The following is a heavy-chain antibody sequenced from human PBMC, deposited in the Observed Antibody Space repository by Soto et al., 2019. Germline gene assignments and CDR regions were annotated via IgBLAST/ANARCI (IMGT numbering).Heavy chain of an antibody. CDR3: AGFISGVVH. CDR2: TKHNPEEYTT. CDR1: GFTFSDHY. D-gene: IGHD2-21*01. J-gene: IGHJ4*02. V-gene: IGHV3-72*01. Sequence: EVQLVESGGGLVHPGRSLRLSCAASGFTFSDHYMDWVRQAPGKGLEWVARTKHNPEEYTTDYAASVKGRFTISREDSENALDLQMNSLKTGDTAVYFCAGFISGVVHWGQGSVVTVCS.